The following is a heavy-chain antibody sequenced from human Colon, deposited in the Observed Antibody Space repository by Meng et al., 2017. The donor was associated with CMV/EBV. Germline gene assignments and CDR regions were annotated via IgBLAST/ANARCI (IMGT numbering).Heavy chain of an antibody. CDR3: ANYTSDWFDP. CDR2: IFYTGIT. J-gene: IGHJ5*02. D-gene: IGHD3-10*01. Sequence: CSGSGASVSSGSYYWSWIRQPPGKGLEWIGYIFYTGITKYNPSLKSRVTISLDTSNNEFSLNLKSVTAADTAVYYCANYTSDWFDPWGQGALVTVSS. CDR1: GASVSSGSYY. V-gene: IGHV4-61*01.